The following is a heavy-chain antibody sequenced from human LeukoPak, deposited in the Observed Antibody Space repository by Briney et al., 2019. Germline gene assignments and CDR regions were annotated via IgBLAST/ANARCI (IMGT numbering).Heavy chain of an antibody. CDR3: ARDGDTAATPHWFDP. Sequence: GASVKVSCKASGGTFSSYAISWVRQAPGQGLEWMGRTIPIFGIANYAQKFQGRVTITADKSTSTAYMELSSLRSEDTAVYYCARDGDTAATPHWFDPWGQGTLVTVSS. J-gene: IGHJ5*02. CDR2: TIPIFGIA. D-gene: IGHD5-18*01. CDR1: GGTFSSYA. V-gene: IGHV1-69*04.